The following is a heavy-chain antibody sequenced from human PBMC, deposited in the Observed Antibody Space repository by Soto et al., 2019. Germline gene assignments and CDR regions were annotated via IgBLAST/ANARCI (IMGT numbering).Heavy chain of an antibody. CDR1: GYTFTSYA. J-gene: IGHJ4*02. V-gene: IGHV1-3*01. Sequence: QVQLVQSGAEVKKPGASVKVSCKASGYTFTSYAMHWVRQAPGQRLEWMGWINAGNGNTKYSQKFQGRVTITRDTSASTAYMELSSLRSEDTAVYYCARDKGCSSTSCYWRKGGVFDYWGQGTLVTVSS. D-gene: IGHD2-2*01. CDR2: INAGNGNT. CDR3: ARDKGCSSTSCYWRKGGVFDY.